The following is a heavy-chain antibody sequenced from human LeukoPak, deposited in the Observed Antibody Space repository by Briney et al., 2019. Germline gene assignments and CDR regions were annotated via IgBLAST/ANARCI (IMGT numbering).Heavy chain of an antibody. CDR1: GFTVSSNY. Sequence: PGGSLSPSCVASGFTVSSNYMSGVRQAPGKGLEWVSAIFSGGSTFYADSVTGRFTISRDNSKSTVYLEMNSLRAEDTAVYYCARDLKTSGWYGDFDYWGQGTLVTVSS. CDR3: ARDLKTSGWYGDFDY. J-gene: IGHJ4*02. D-gene: IGHD6-19*01. V-gene: IGHV3-53*01. CDR2: IFSGGST.